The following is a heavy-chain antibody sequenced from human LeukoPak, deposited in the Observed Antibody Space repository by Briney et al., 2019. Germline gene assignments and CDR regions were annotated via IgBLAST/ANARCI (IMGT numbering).Heavy chain of an antibody. V-gene: IGHV4-59*01. CDR3: ARGATRYYYYYYMDV. Sequence: SETLSLTCTVSGGSISSYYWSWIRQPPGKGLEWIGYIYYSGSTNYNPSLKSRVTISVDTSKNQFSLKLSSVTAADTAVYYCARGATRYYYYYYMDVWGEGTTVTVSS. D-gene: IGHD5-24*01. CDR1: GGSISSYY. J-gene: IGHJ6*03. CDR2: IYYSGST.